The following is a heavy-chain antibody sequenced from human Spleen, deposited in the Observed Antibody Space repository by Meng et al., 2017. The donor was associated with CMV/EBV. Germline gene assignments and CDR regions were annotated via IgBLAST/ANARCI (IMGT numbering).Heavy chain of an antibody. D-gene: IGHD2-8*01. J-gene: IGHJ4*02. CDR2: ISSSGST. Sequence: SETLSLTCTVSGGSVSSGNYYWSWIRQPPGKGLEWLGYISSSGSTNYSPSLKSRVTISLDTSKSQFSLKVRSVTAADTAVYYCARELMLYAAFDFWGQGTLVTVSS. V-gene: IGHV4-61*01. CDR1: GGSVSSGNYY. CDR3: ARELMLYAAFDF.